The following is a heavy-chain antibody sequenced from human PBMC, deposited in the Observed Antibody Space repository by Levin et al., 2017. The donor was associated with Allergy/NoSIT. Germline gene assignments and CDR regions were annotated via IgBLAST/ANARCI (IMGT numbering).Heavy chain of an antibody. Sequence: LSQTLSLTCTVSGGPVNSGSYYWSWIRQPPGKGLEWIGSVYYSGTTNYNPSLKRRASITVDTSKNQFSLTLSSLTAADTAVYYCTRDRGSSGWFESWGQGTLVTVSS. V-gene: IGHV4-61*01. D-gene: IGHD6-19*01. CDR1: GGPVNSGSYY. CDR3: TRDRGSSGWFES. J-gene: IGHJ5*01. CDR2: VYYSGTT.